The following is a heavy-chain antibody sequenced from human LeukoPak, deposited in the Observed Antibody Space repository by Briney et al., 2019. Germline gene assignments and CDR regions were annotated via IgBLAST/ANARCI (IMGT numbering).Heavy chain of an antibody. D-gene: IGHD4-23*01. V-gene: IGHV3-23*01. CDR1: GFSFIDYA. CDR2: LTTDGGST. CDR3: AKSLVRWAFDY. Sequence: GGSLRLSCAASGFSFIDYAMNWVRQAPGKGLEWVSSLTTDGGSTEYADSVKGRFTISRDNSKNTLYLQMNSLRAEDTALYYCAKSLVRWAFDYWGQGTLVTVSS. J-gene: IGHJ4*02.